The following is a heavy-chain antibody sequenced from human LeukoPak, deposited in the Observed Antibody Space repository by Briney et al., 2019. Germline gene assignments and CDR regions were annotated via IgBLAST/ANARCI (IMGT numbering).Heavy chain of an antibody. CDR1: EFPFNGYW. CDR3: ARLGRWTQLWSYGI. V-gene: IGHV3-7*01. D-gene: IGHD5-18*01. J-gene: IGHJ4*02. Sequence: HPGGSLRLSCAASEFPFNGYWMSWVRQAPGKGLECVANINQDGSEKYYVDSVRGRFTISRDNAKNSLYLQMNSLRAEDTAVHYCARLGRWTQLWSYGIWGRGTLVTVSS. CDR2: INQDGSEK.